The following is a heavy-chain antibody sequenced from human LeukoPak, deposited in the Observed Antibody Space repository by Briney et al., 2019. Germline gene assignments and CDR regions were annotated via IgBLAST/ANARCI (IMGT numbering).Heavy chain of an antibody. V-gene: IGHV1-8*01. J-gene: IGHJ4*02. Sequence: ASVKVSCKASGYTFTSYDINWVRQGTGQGLEWMGWMNPNSGNTGYAQKFRGRVTMTRNTSISTAYMELSSLRSEDTAVYYCARIAAEDIFDYWGQGTLVTVSS. CDR1: GYTFTSYD. CDR3: ARIAAEDIFDY. D-gene: IGHD6-13*01. CDR2: MNPNSGNT.